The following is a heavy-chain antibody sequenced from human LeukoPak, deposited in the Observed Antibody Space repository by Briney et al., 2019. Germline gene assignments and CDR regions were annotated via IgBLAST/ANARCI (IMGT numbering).Heavy chain of an antibody. CDR1: GFTFSSYA. J-gene: IGHJ4*02. CDR2: ISYDGSNK. V-gene: IGHV3-30-3*01. Sequence: GGSLRLSCAASGFTFSSYAMHWVRQAPGKGLEWVAVISYDGSNKYYADSVKARFTISRDNSKNSLYVQMNSLRTEDTAVYYCAREAYGDLYFDYWGQGTLVIVSS. CDR3: AREAYGDLYFDY. D-gene: IGHD4-17*01.